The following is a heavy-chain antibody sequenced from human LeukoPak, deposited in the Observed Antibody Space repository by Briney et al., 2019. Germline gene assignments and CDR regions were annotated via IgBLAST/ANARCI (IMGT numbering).Heavy chain of an antibody. CDR2: INPSGGST. V-gene: IGHV1-46*01. J-gene: IGHJ4*02. CDR1: GYNFISYY. D-gene: IGHD3-3*01. Sequence: ASVKVSCKASGYNFISYYMHWVRQAPGQGLEWMGIINPSGGSTSYAQKFQDRVTMTRDTSTSTVYMELSSLKSADTAVYYCARWSGSSGPFDYWGQGTLVTVSS. CDR3: ARWSGSSGPFDY.